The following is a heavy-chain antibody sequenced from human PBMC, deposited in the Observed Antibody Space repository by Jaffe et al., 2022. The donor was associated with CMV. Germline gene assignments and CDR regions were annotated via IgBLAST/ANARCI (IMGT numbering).Heavy chain of an antibody. J-gene: IGHJ4*02. CDR2: ISYDGSNK. D-gene: IGHD3-10*01. CDR1: GFTFSSYG. V-gene: IGHV3-30*18. Sequence: QVQLVESGGGVVQPGRSLRLSCAASGFTFSSYGMHWVRQAPGKGLEWVAVISYDGSNKYYADSVKGRFTISRDNSKNTLYLQMNSLRAEDTAVYYCAKDQLYYYGSDSYYFDYWGQGTLVTVSS. CDR3: AKDQLYYYGSDSYYFDY.